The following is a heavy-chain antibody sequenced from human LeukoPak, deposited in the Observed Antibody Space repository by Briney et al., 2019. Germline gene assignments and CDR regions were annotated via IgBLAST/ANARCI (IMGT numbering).Heavy chain of an antibody. D-gene: IGHD3-22*01. CDR3: ARGDYYDSGGYGFDY. CDR2: IYYSGST. V-gene: IGHV4-59*01. J-gene: IGHJ4*02. CDR1: GGSISSYY. Sequence: MPSETLSLTCTVSGGSISSYYWSWIRQPPGKGLEWIGYIYYSGSTNYNPSLKSRVTISVDTSKNQFSLKLSSVTAADTAVYYCARGDYYDSGGYGFDYWGQGTLVTVSS.